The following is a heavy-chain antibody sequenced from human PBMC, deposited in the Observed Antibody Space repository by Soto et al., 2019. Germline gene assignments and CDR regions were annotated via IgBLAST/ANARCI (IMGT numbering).Heavy chain of an antibody. D-gene: IGHD3-9*01. CDR3: ARDNGYDILPGYRYYYGMDV. V-gene: IGHV4-59*01. Sequence: PSESLALACTVSGGSISSYYLSWIRQHPGKGLEWIGYIYYSGSTNYNPSLKSRVTISVDTSKNQFSLKLSSVTAADTAVYYCARDNGYDILPGYRYYYGMDVWGQGTTVTVYS. CDR1: GGSISSYY. CDR2: IYYSGST. J-gene: IGHJ6*02.